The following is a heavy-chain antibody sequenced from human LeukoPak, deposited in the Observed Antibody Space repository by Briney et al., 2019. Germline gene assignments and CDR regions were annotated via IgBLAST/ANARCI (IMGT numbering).Heavy chain of an antibody. Sequence: PGGSLNLSFKASGLTLGDYAISWVRRAPGKGLEWLGFIRSKAYGGTTEYAASVKGRFTISRDDSKSIAYLQMNGLKTEDTAVYYCSYDFWSGYYPSLDYWGQGTLVTVSS. CDR3: SYDFWSGYYPSLDY. D-gene: IGHD3-3*01. J-gene: IGHJ4*02. V-gene: IGHV3-49*04. CDR1: GLTLGDYA. CDR2: IRSKAYGGTT.